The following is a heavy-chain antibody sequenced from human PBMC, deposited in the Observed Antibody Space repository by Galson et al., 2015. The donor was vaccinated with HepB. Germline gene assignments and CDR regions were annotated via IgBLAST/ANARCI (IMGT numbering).Heavy chain of an antibody. CDR3: ARDRDYSYGAYFDY. V-gene: IGHV3-53*01. CDR1: GFTVSSNY. Sequence: SLRLSCAASGFTVSSNYMSWVRQAPGKGLEWVSVIYSGGSTYYADSVKGRFTISRDNSKNTLYLQMNSLRAEDTAVYYCARDRDYSYGAYFDYWGQGTLVTASS. CDR2: IYSGGST. J-gene: IGHJ4*02. D-gene: IGHD5-18*01.